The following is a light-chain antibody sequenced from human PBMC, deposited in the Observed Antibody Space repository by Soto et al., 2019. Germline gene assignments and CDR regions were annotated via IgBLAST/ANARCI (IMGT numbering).Light chain of an antibody. Sequence: EIVLTQSPGTLSLSPGERATLSCRASQSVSSSYLAWYQQKPGQAPRLLIYGTSSRATGIPGRFSGSGSGTDFALTISRLEPEEFAMYYWQQYVGSPTTCGGGTKVEIK. V-gene: IGKV3-20*01. CDR1: QSVSSSY. J-gene: IGKJ4*01. CDR3: QQYVGSPTT. CDR2: GTS.